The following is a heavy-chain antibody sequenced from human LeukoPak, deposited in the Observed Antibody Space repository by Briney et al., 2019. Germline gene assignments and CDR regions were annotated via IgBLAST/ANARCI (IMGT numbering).Heavy chain of an antibody. J-gene: IGHJ6*03. D-gene: IGHD3-9*01. CDR2: INPSGGST. Sequence: ASVKVSCKASGYTFTSYYMHWVRQAPGQGLESMGIINPSGGSTSYAQKFQGRVTMTRDMSTSTVYMELSSLRSEDTAVYYCAREPADWPSYYYYYYYMDVWGTGTTVTVSS. CDR3: AREPADWPSYYYYYYYMDV. CDR1: GYTFTSYY. V-gene: IGHV1-46*01.